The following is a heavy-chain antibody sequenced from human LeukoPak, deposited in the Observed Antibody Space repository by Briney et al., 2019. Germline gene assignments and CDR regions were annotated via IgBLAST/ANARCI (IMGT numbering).Heavy chain of an antibody. CDR1: GFTFSSYG. CDR2: IWSDENKK. D-gene: IGHD3-3*01. J-gene: IGHJ4*02. CDR3: ARDLDFWSGYYNDY. V-gene: IGHV3-33*01. Sequence: GGSLRLSCAASGFTFSSYGMHWVRQAPGKGLEWVAVIWSDENKKFYADSVKGRFTISRDNFKSTLYLQMDSPRVEDTAVYYCARDLDFWSGYYNDYWGQGTLVTVSS.